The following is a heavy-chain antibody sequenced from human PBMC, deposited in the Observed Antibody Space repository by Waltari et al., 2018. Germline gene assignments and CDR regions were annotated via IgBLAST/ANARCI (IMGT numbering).Heavy chain of an antibody. D-gene: IGHD2-15*01. J-gene: IGHJ5*02. Sequence: VQLEQSGPELKMPGASVKVSCKSSGYTFSNYVLTWVRQAPGQGLEWMGWISPYNYEPQYTQKLQGRFTMTTDTLLNTAYMELRSLTSDDTAVYYCVRDRDPANPTPTNNFFDPWGQGTLVTVSS. CDR3: VRDRDPANPTPTNNFFDP. CDR2: ISPYNYEP. CDR1: GYTFSNYV. V-gene: IGHV1-18*01.